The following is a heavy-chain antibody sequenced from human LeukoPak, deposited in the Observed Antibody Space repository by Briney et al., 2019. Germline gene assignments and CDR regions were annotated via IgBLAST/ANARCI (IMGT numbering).Heavy chain of an antibody. CDR2: IYHSGST. J-gene: IGHJ4*02. CDR1: GVSISRGGYS. CDR3: ARLVPRIRGYSYGVDY. V-gene: IGHV4-30-2*01. Sequence: SQTLSLTCAVSGVSISRGGYSWSWIRQPPGKGLEWIGYIYHSGSTNYNPSLKSRVTISVDTSRNQFSLKLSSVTAADTAVYYCARLVPRIRGYSYGVDYWGQGTLVTVSS. D-gene: IGHD5-18*01.